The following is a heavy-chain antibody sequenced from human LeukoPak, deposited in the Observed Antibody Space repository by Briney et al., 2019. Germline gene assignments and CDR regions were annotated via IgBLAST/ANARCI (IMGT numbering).Heavy chain of an antibody. D-gene: IGHD2-15*01. CDR3: AKEALDSGGFDY. CDR2: ISGNGGST. Sequence: PGGSLRLSCAASGFTFSRYAMSWVRQAPGKGLEWVSAISGNGGSTYYADSVKGRFTISRDNSKNTLYLQMNTLRAEDTALYYCAKEALDSGGFDYWGQGTLVTVPS. J-gene: IGHJ4*02. V-gene: IGHV3-23*01. CDR1: GFTFSRYA.